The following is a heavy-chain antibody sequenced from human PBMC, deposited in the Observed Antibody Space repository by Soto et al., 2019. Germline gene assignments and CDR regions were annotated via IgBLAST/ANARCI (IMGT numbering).Heavy chain of an antibody. Sequence: GGSLRLSCAASGFTFSTYWMTWVRQAPGKGLEWVANINQGGSEKYYVDSVRGRFTISRDNAKNSLHLQMNSLRAEDTAVYYCARDLVSGQVGYFQHWGQGTLVTVSS. V-gene: IGHV3-7*04. CDR3: ARDLVSGQVGYFQH. J-gene: IGHJ1*01. CDR2: INQGGSEK. CDR1: GFTFSTYW. D-gene: IGHD6-25*01.